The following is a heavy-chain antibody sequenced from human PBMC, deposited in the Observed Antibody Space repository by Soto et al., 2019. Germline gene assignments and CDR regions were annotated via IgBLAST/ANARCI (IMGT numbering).Heavy chain of an antibody. CDR3: ARGPTALRDYYYYYYMDV. V-gene: IGHV3-66*01. J-gene: IGHJ6*03. CDR2: IYSGGST. CDR1: GFTVSSNY. Sequence: HPGGSLRLSCAASGFTVSSNYMSWVRQAPGKGLEWVSVIYSGGSTYYADSVKGRFTISRDNSKNTLYLQMNSLRVEDTAVYYCARGPTALRDYYYYYYMDVWGKGTTVTVSS.